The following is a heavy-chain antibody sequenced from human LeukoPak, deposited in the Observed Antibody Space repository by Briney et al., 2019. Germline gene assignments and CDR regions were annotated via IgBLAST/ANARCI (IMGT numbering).Heavy chain of an antibody. J-gene: IGHJ4*02. Sequence: PGGSLRLSCAASGFSFSSYGMHWVRQAPGKGLEWVAVISYDGSNKYYADSVKGRFTISRDNSKNTLYLQMNSLRAEDTAVYYCAKDLTAVAAPSYWGQGTLVTVSS. CDR1: GFSFSSYG. CDR2: ISYDGSNK. CDR3: AKDLTAVAAPSY. D-gene: IGHD6-19*01. V-gene: IGHV3-30*18.